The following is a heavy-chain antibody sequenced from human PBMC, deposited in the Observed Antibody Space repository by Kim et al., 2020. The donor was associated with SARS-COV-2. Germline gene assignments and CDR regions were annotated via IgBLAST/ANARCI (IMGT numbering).Heavy chain of an antibody. Sequence: GGSLRLSCEGSGFTFKDFAMSWVRQAPGKGLEWVSSISSVNSGTYYTDSVKGRFTISRDNSMSTLYLQMDSLSVEDTAIYYCATCIGDNCRVGFDPWGQGTLVTVSS. CDR3: ATCIGDNCRVGFDP. V-gene: IGHV3-23*01. D-gene: IGHD2-15*01. CDR1: GFTFKDFA. J-gene: IGHJ5*02. CDR2: ISSVNSGT.